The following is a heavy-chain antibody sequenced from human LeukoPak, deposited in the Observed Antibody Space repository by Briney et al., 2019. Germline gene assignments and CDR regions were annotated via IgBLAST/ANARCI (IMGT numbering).Heavy chain of an antibody. CDR2: ISVGSDVI. J-gene: IGHJ4*02. Sequence: GGSLRLSCAASGFTFSNAWMSWVRQAPGKGLEWVSAISVGSDVIYYADSVKGRFAISRDNSKHTVYLQMDSLRVEDTAVYYCAKSHVSTATGTGRYFDYWGQGTLVTVSS. CDR1: GFTFSNAW. D-gene: IGHD3-9*01. V-gene: IGHV3-23*01. CDR3: AKSHVSTATGTGRYFDY.